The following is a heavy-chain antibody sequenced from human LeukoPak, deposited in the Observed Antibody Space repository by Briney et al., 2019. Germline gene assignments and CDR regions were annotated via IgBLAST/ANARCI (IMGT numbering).Heavy chain of an antibody. CDR1: GFIVSHNY. J-gene: IGHJ3*02. CDR2: IYIDGTT. CDR3: AREHDIVVVPAAIPNAFDI. V-gene: IGHV3-53*01. Sequence: GGSLRLSCAASGFIVSHNYMTWVRQAPGKGLEWISVIYIDGTTYYADSVKGRFTISRDQANNTLYLQMNTLRDEDTAVYYCAREHDIVVVPAAIPNAFDIWGQGTMVTVSS. D-gene: IGHD2-2*02.